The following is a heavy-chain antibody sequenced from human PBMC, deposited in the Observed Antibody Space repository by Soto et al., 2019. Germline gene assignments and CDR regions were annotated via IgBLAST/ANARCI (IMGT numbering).Heavy chain of an antibody. J-gene: IGHJ4*02. D-gene: IGHD5-12*01. Sequence: QVQLVQSGAEVKRPGSSVKVSCKASGGTFNNYALSWVRQAPGQGLEWVGGIIPIFNSANYAQKFQARVTIPADDATSTAYMELRSLRPDDPAVYYCAREVTVASYSFDFWGQGTLVTVSS. CDR2: IIPIFNSA. CDR3: AREVTVASYSFDF. V-gene: IGHV1-69*01. CDR1: GGTFNNYA.